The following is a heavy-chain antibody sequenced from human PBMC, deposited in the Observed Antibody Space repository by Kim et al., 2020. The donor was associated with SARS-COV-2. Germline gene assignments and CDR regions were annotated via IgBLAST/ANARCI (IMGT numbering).Heavy chain of an antibody. Sequence: SETLSLTCTVSGGSISSYYWSWIRQPPGKGLEWIGYIYYSGSTNYNPSLKSRVTISVDTSKNQFSLKLSSVTAADTAVYYCARDIGTASGWHKEPGLYYYGMDVWGQGTTVTVSS. CDR1: GGSISSYY. J-gene: IGHJ6*02. CDR3: ARDIGTASGWHKEPGLYYYGMDV. V-gene: IGHV4-59*01. D-gene: IGHD6-19*01. CDR2: IYYSGST.